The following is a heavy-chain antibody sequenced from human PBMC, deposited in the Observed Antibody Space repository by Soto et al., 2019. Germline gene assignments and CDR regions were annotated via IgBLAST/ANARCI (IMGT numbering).Heavy chain of an antibody. V-gene: IGHV1-46*01. CDR3: ASPLAYCGGDCYPDAFDT. Sequence: VASVKVSCKASGGTFSSYAISWVRQAPGQGLEWMGIINPSGGSTSYAQKFQGRVTMTRDTSTSTVYMELSSLRSEDTAVYYCASPLAYCGGDCYPDAFDTWGQGTMVTVSS. CDR1: GGTFSSYA. CDR2: INPSGGST. J-gene: IGHJ3*02. D-gene: IGHD2-21*02.